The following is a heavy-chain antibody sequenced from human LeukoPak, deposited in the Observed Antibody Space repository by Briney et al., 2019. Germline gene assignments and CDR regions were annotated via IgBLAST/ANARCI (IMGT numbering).Heavy chain of an antibody. D-gene: IGHD3-10*01. J-gene: IGHJ4*02. V-gene: IGHV3-21*01. CDR2: ISSSSSYI. Sequence: GGSLRLSCAASGFTFSSYSMNWVRQAPGKGLEWVSSISSSSSYIYYADSVKGRFTISRDNAKNSLYLQMNSLRAEDTAVYYCARYGSGVYFDYWGQGTLVTVSS. CDR1: GFTFSSYS. CDR3: ARYGSGVYFDY.